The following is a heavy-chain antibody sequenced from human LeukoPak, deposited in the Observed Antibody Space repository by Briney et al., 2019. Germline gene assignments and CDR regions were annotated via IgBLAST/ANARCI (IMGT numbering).Heavy chain of an antibody. CDR3: ARDQDSDWYGSSSPDY. CDR1: GFTFSDYY. CDR2: ISSSGSTI. Sequence: GSLRLSCAASGFTFSDYYMNWIRQAPGKGLEWVSYISSSGSTIYYADSVKGRFTISRDNAKNSLYLQMNSLRAEDTAVYYCARDQDSDWYGSSSPDYWGQGTLVTVSS. D-gene: IGHD6-6*01. V-gene: IGHV3-11*01. J-gene: IGHJ4*02.